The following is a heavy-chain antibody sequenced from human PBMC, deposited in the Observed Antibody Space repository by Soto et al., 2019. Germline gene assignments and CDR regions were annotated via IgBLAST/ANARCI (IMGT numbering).Heavy chain of an antibody. CDR1: GYSFTSYW. J-gene: IGHJ6*02. CDR3: ARHGGKTLYYFKDMDV. D-gene: IGHD3-10*01. Sequence: PGESLKISCKISGYSFTSYWIAWVRQRPGKGLEWMGIIDPSDADTRYSPSFEGQISISVDKSVSTAYLHWSSLRATDAATYYCARHGGKTLYYFKDMDVWGQGTTVTVSS. CDR2: IDPSDADT. V-gene: IGHV5-51*01.